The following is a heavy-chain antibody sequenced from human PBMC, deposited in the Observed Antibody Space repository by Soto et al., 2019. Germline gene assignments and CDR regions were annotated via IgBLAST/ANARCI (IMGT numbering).Heavy chain of an antibody. CDR2: IYYSGST. CDR3: ARLTILGVVIDY. J-gene: IGHJ4*02. CDR1: GGSISSSSYY. Sequence: SETLSLTCTVSGGSISSSSYYWGWIRQPPGKGLEWIGSIYYSGSTYYNPSLKSRVTISVDTSKNQFSLKLSSVTAADTAVYYCARLTILGVVIDYWGQGTLVTVSS. V-gene: IGHV4-39*01. D-gene: IGHD3-3*01.